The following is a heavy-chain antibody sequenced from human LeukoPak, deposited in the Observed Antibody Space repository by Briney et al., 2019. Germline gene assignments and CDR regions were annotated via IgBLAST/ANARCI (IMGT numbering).Heavy chain of an antibody. Sequence: GGSLRLSCAASGFTFSSYAMSWVRQAPGKGLEWVSTISGSGGSTYYADSVKGRFTISRDNSKNTLYLQMNSLRAEDTAVYYCAKDRLPDGVWSIDYWGQGTLVTVSS. J-gene: IGHJ4*02. CDR3: AKDRLPDGVWSIDY. D-gene: IGHD2-8*02. V-gene: IGHV3-23*01. CDR2: ISGSGGST. CDR1: GFTFSSYA.